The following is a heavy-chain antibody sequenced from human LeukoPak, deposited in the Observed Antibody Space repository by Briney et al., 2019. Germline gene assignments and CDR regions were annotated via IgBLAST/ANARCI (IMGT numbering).Heavy chain of an antibody. CDR2: IYSGGST. CDR3: ARVPKYYYDSSGYDY. J-gene: IGHJ4*02. CDR1: GFTVSSNY. D-gene: IGHD3-22*01. Sequence: PGGSLRLSCAASGFTVSSNYMSWVRQAPGKGLEWVSVIYSGGSTYYADSVKGRFTISRDNSKNTLYLQMNSLRAEDTAVYYCARVPKYYYDSSGYDYWGQGTLVTVSS. V-gene: IGHV3-66*01.